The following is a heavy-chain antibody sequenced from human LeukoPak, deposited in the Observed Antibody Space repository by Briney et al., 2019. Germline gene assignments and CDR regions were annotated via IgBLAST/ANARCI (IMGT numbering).Heavy chain of an antibody. CDR2: ISGSGGST. Sequence: GGSLRLSCAASGFTFSSYAMSWVRQAPGKGLEWVSAISGSGGSTYYADSVKGRFTISRDNSKNTLYLQMNSLRAEDTAVYYCARDRRTTGANYYYYYYGMDVWGQGTTVTVSS. CDR1: GFTFSSYA. D-gene: IGHD4/OR15-4a*01. V-gene: IGHV3-23*01. J-gene: IGHJ6*02. CDR3: ARDRRTTGANYYYYYYGMDV.